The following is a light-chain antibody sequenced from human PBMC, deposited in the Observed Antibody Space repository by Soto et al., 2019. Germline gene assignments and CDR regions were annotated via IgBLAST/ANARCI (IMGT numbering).Light chain of an antibody. V-gene: IGKV3-11*01. J-gene: IGKJ5*01. CDR3: QYYGNSRIT. CDR2: DAS. CDR1: QSVSSY. Sequence: ESVLTHSPGTLSLSPCERATLSARASQSVSSYLAWYQQKPGQAPRLLIYDASNRATGVPARFSGSGSGTEFTLTFSSLQSEDSAVYYCQYYGNSRITFGQGTRLEIK.